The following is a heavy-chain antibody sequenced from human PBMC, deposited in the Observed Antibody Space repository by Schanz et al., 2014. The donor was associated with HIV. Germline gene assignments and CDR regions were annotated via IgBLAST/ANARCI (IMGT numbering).Heavy chain of an antibody. J-gene: IGHJ5*02. Sequence: QVQLVESGGGVVQPGTSLRLSCVASGFNFITYGMHWVRQAPGKGREGEAIIGYDGSNIYYAASVKGRFTISRDNAKNSLYLQIDSLRTEDTGVYYCARDALSSRGWFDPWGQGTLVIVSS. CDR1: GFNFITYG. V-gene: IGHV3-33*01. CDR2: IGYDGSNI. D-gene: IGHD1-26*01. CDR3: ARDALSSRGWFDP.